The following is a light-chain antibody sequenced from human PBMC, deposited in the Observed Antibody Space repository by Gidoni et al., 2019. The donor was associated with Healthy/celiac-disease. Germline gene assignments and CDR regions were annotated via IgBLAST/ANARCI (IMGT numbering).Light chain of an antibody. CDR2: KAS. J-gene: IGKJ1*01. V-gene: IGKV1-5*03. CDR1: QSISSW. CDR3: QQYNSYTT. Sequence: DIQMNQSPSTLSASVGDRVTITCRASQSISSWLAWYQQKPGKAPKLLIYKASSLESGVPSRFSGSGSGTEFTLTISSLQPDDFATYYCQQYNSYTTFGQGTKVEIK.